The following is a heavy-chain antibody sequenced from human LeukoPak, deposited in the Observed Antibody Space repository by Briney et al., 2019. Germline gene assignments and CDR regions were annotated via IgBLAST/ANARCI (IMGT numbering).Heavy chain of an antibody. D-gene: IGHD3-10*01. Sequence: ASVKVSCKASGYTFTSYDINWVRQATGQGLEWMGWMNPNSGNTGYAQKFQGRVTITRNTSINTAYMELSSLRSEDTAVYYCARMKSRITMVRGVMVDAFDIWGQGTMVTVSS. CDR3: ARMKSRITMVRGVMVDAFDI. V-gene: IGHV1-8*03. CDR2: MNPNSGNT. J-gene: IGHJ3*02. CDR1: GYTFTSYD.